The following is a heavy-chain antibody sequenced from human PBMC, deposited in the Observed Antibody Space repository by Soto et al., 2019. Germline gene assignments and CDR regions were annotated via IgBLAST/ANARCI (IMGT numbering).Heavy chain of an antibody. CDR2: ISYDGSYK. J-gene: IGHJ6*02. Sequence: GGSLRLSCAASGGSFIDYGMNWVRQAPGKGLEWVAVISYDGSYKYYADSGKGRFTISRDNSKNTLFLQMNNLRAEDTALYYCAKDRTASVTRYYYYGMDVWGQGTTVTVSS. V-gene: IGHV3-30*18. CDR3: AKDRTASVTRYYYYGMDV. D-gene: IGHD4-17*01. CDR1: GGSFIDYG.